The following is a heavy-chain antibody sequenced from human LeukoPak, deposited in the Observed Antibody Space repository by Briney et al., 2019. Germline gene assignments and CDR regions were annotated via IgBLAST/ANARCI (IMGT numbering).Heavy chain of an antibody. V-gene: IGHV2-5*02. CDR1: GFSLSTSGVG. CDR2: IYWDDDK. D-gene: IGHD3-16*02. CDR3: AHMGYDYVWGSYRYPGIFYFDY. Sequence: SGPTLVNPTQTLTLTCTFSGFSLSTSGVGVGWIRQPPGKALEWLALIYWDDDKRYSPSLKSRLTITKDTSKNQVVLTMTNMDPVDTARYYCAHMGYDYVWGSYRYPGIFYFDYWGQGTLVTVSS. J-gene: IGHJ4*02.